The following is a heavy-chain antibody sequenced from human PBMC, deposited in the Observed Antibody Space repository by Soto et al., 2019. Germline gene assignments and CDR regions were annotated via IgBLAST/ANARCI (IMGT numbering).Heavy chain of an antibody. CDR2: IYYSGST. CDR3: ARSSRSKGTGVDY. J-gene: IGHJ4*02. D-gene: IGHD2-8*02. V-gene: IGHV4-39*01. Sequence: SETLSLTCTVSGSSISSSSYYWGWIRQPPGKGLEWIGSIYYSGSTYYNPSLKSRVTISVETSKNQFSLKLSSVTAADTAGYNCARSSRSKGTGVDYWGQGTLVTVS. CDR1: GSSISSSSYY.